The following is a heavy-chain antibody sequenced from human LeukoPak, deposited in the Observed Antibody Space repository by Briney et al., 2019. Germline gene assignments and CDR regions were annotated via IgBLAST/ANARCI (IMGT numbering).Heavy chain of an antibody. CDR3: AKDRGIKTTVTPDAFDI. Sequence: GGSLRLSCAASGFTFSSYAMSWVRQAPGKGLEWVSAISGSGGSTYYADSVKGRFTISRANSKNTLYLQMNSLRAEDTAVYYCAKDRGIKTTVTPDAFDIWGQGTMVTVSS. V-gene: IGHV3-23*01. CDR2: ISGSGGST. J-gene: IGHJ3*02. CDR1: GFTFSSYA. D-gene: IGHD4-17*01.